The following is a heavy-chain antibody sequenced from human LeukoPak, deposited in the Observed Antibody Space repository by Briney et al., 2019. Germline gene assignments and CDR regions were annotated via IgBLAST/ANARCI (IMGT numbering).Heavy chain of an antibody. V-gene: IGHV4-59*13. CDR3: ARWIRDGYNYFDY. CDR1: GGSISSYY. J-gene: IGHJ4*02. Sequence: SETLSLTCTVSGGSISSYYWTWIRKPPGKGLEWIGYIYYSGSTNYNPSLKSRVTISLDTSKNQFSLKLSSVTAADTAVYYCARWIRDGYNYFDYWGQGTLVTVSS. D-gene: IGHD5-24*01. CDR2: IYYSGST.